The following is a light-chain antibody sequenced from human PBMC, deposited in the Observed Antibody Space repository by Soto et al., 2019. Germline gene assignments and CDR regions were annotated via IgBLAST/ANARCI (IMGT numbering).Light chain of an antibody. CDR3: QQVKNYPLT. J-gene: IGKJ4*01. Sequence: DIQLTQSPSFLSASVGDRVTITCRASQGIRSYVAWYQQKPGKAPKVLIYAASTLKSGVTSRFSGSGSGTEFTLTISSLQPEDFANSHCQQVKNYPLTFGGGTMVEIK. V-gene: IGKV1-9*01. CDR1: QGIRSY. CDR2: AAS.